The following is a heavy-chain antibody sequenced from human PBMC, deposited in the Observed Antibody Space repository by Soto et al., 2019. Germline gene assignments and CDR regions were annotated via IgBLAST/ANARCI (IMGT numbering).Heavy chain of an antibody. CDR2: IDPSDSYT. V-gene: IGHV5-10-1*01. CDR3: ARGDTALSYWYFDL. CDR1: GYSFTSHW. Sequence: EVQLVQSGAEVKKPGESLRISCKGSGYSFTSHWISWVRQMPGKGLEWMGRIDPSDSYTSYSPSFQGHVSISVDKSISTVYLQWSSLKASDTAMYYCARGDTALSYWYFDLWGRGTLVTVSS. J-gene: IGHJ2*01. D-gene: IGHD5-18*01.